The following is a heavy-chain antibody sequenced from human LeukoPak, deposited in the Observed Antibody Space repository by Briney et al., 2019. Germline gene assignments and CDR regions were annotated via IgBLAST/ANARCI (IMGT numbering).Heavy chain of an antibody. CDR2: VSGTGGDT. CDR3: AKSTCSATNGNVDYYIDF. V-gene: IGHV3-23*01. CDR1: GFTFSIYA. Sequence: GGSLRLSCAASGFTFSIYAMSWVRQAPGKGLEWDSAVSGTGGDTYYADSVKGRFTISRDNSKNTLYLHMSSLRAEDTAIYFCAKSTCSATNGNVDYYIDFWGKGALVTVSS. D-gene: IGHD5-24*01. J-gene: IGHJ4*02.